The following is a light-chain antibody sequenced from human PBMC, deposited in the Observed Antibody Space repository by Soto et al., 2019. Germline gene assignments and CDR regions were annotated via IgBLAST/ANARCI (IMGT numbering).Light chain of an antibody. Sequence: EIVLTQSPATLSLSPGERATHSCRASQRISDYLAWYQQKPVQAPRLLIYSASNRATGIPARFSGSGSGTDFTLTISSLDPEDFAVYYCQQRTNWITFGQGTRLEIK. CDR2: SAS. CDR1: QRISDY. J-gene: IGKJ5*01. CDR3: QQRTNWIT. V-gene: IGKV3-11*01.